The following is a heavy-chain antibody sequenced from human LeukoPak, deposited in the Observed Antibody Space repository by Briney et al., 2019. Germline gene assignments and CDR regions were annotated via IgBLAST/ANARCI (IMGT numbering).Heavy chain of an antibody. Sequence: GGSLRLSCAASGFTFSSYGMHWVRQAPGKGLEWVAFIRYDGSNKYYADSVKGRFTISRDDSKNTLYLQMNSLRAEDTAVYYCAKSAGTTPSDAFDIWGQGTMVTVSS. CDR2: IRYDGSNK. J-gene: IGHJ3*02. V-gene: IGHV3-30*02. CDR1: GFTFSSYG. CDR3: AKSAGTTPSDAFDI. D-gene: IGHD1-1*01.